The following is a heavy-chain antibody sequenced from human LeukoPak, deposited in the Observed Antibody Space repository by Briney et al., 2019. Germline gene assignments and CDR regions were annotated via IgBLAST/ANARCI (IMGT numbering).Heavy chain of an antibody. CDR3: ARGDSTGYPDF. CDR2: MNPNSGNT. V-gene: IGHV1-8*03. D-gene: IGHD3-22*01. J-gene: IGHJ4*02. Sequence: ASVKVSCKASGYTFTSYDINWVRQATGQGLEWMGWMNPNSGNTGYAQKFQGRVTITRNTSISTAYMELSSLTSDDTAIYFCARGDSTGYPDFWGQGTLVTVSS. CDR1: GYTFTSYD.